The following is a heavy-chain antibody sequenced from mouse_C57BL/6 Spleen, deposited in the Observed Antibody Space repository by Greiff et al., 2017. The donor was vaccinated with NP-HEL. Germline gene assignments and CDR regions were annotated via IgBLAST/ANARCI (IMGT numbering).Heavy chain of an antibody. Sequence: VQLQQSGPELVKPGASVKISCKASGYSFTSYYIHWVKQRPGQGLEWIGWIYPGSGNTKYNEKFKGKATLTADTSSSTAYMQLSSLTSEDSAVYYCAREGYYGSSPFAYWGQGTLVTVSA. D-gene: IGHD1-1*01. CDR3: AREGYYGSSPFAY. CDR2: IYPGSGNT. J-gene: IGHJ3*01. CDR1: GYSFTSYY. V-gene: IGHV1-66*01.